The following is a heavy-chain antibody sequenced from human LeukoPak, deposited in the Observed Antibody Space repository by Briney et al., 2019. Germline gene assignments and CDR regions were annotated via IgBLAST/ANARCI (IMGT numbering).Heavy chain of an antibody. CDR2: IYTSGST. CDR1: GGSSNNYY. V-gene: IGHV4-4*07. J-gene: IGHJ4*02. CDR3: ARESGYYYDTSGYTFDY. D-gene: IGHD3-22*01. Sequence: PSETLSLTCTASGGSSNNYYWSWIRQSAGKGLEWIGRIYTSGSTNYNPSLKSRVSMSVDTSKNQFSLRLRSVTAADTAVYYCARESGYYYDTSGYTFDYWGQGILVTVSS.